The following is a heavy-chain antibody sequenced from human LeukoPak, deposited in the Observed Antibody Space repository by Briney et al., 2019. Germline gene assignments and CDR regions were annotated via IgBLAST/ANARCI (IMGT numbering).Heavy chain of an antibody. CDR3: ARVVDILTGHDTALDY. V-gene: IGHV1-2*02. D-gene: IGHD3-9*01. CDR2: INPNTGGT. CDR1: GYTSSGYY. Sequence: ASVKVSCKASGYTSSGYYIHWVRQAPGQGLEWMGWINPNTGGTNFAQNFQGRVTMTTVTSISTAYMELSRLRSDDTAVYYCARVVDILTGHDTALDYWGQGTLVTVSS. J-gene: IGHJ4*02.